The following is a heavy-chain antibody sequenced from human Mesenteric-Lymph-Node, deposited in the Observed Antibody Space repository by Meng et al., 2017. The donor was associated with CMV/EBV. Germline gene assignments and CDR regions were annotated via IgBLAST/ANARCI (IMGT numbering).Heavy chain of an antibody. CDR1: FSGDN. CDR2: IGSSGATI. V-gene: IGHV3-11*04. D-gene: IGHD6-13*01. CDR3: ARRGSPPALYYFDC. Sequence: FSGDNWSWIRQAPGEGLGWVSYIGSSGATIYYADSVKGQFTISRDNAKNSLYLQMNGLRAEDTAVYYCARRGSPPALYYFDCWGQGTLVTVSS. J-gene: IGHJ4*02.